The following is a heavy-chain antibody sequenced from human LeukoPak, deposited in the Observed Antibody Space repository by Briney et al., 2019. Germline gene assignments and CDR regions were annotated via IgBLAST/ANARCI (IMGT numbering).Heavy chain of an antibody. CDR3: IRGLWFDY. V-gene: IGHV3-74*01. Sequence: PGGSLRLSCAASRFTFSNYWMHWVRQAPGKGLVWVSRINGDGSSTTYADSVKGRFTISRDNAKNTLYLQMNSLRAEDTAVYYCIRGLWFDYWGQGTLVTVSS. J-gene: IGHJ4*02. CDR2: INGDGSST. CDR1: RFTFSNYW.